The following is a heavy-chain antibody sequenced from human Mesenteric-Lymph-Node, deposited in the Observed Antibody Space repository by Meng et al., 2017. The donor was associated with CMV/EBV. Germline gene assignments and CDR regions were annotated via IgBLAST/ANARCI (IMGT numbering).Heavy chain of an antibody. D-gene: IGHD3-10*01. CDR1: GFMFSSSYW. J-gene: IGHJ5*01. CDR2: INQEGSQK. CDR3: ARGRRSGSNWFDS. V-gene: IGHV3-7*03. Sequence: GESLKISCAAPGFMFSSSYWMSWVRQAPGKGLEWVANINQEGSQKDYLDSVKGRFSISRDNAKSLVYLQMNDVRGEDTAVYFCARGRRSGSNWFDSWGQGTLVTVSS.